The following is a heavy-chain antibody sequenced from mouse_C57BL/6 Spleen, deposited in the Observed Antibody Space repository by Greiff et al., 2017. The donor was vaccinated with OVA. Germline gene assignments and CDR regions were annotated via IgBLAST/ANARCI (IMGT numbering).Heavy chain of an antibody. D-gene: IGHD1-1*01. CDR1: GYTFTSYW. Sequence: QVQLQQPGAELVKPGASVKLSCKASGYTFTSYWMHWVKQRPGQGLEWIGMIHPNSGSTNYNEKFKSKATLTVDKSSSTAYMQLSSLTSEDAAVYYCARSYGSGYFDVWGTGTTVTVSS. V-gene: IGHV1-64*01. CDR3: ARSYGSGYFDV. CDR2: IHPNSGST. J-gene: IGHJ1*03.